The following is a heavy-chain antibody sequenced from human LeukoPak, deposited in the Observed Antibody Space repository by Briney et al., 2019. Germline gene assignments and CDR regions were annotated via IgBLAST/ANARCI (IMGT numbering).Heavy chain of an antibody. V-gene: IGHV1-18*01. J-gene: IGHJ4*02. Sequence: ASVTVSCTASGYTFTSYGISWVRQAPGQGLEWMGWISGYNGNTNYAQNLQGRVTMTTDTSTSTAYMELRSLRSDDTAVYYCARVAEQLVDYWGQGTLVTVSS. CDR2: ISGYNGNT. CDR1: GYTFTSYG. D-gene: IGHD6-13*01. CDR3: ARVAEQLVDY.